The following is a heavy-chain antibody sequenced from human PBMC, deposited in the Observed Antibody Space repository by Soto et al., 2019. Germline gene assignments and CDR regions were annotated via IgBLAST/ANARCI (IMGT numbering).Heavy chain of an antibody. Sequence: SVKVSFKASGGTFSAYAISWLRQAPGQGLEWMGGIIPTYVTQKYAQKFQGRVKVTADEFRATAYMELSSLRSEDTAVYYCVGGVTATTAGVYWGQGTQVTVSS. J-gene: IGHJ4*02. CDR3: VGGVTATTAGVY. CDR2: IIPTYVTQ. V-gene: IGHV1-69*13. D-gene: IGHD1-20*01. CDR1: GGTFSAYA.